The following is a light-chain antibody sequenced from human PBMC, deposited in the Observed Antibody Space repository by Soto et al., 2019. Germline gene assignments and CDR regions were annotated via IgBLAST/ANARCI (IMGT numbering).Light chain of an antibody. CDR1: QTISTY. V-gene: IGKV1-39*01. J-gene: IGKJ2*01. CDR2: AAS. CDR3: QQSLGIPYT. Sequence: DIQMTQSPSSLSASVGDRVTITCRASQTISTYLNWYQQKPVKAPKLLIYAASRLQSGVPSRFSGSGSGADFTLTISSLQPEDFATYYCQQSLGIPYTFGQGTKLEIK.